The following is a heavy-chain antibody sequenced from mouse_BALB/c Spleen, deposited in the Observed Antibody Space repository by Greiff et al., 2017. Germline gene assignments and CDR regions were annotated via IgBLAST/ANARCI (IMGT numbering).Heavy chain of an antibody. J-gene: IGHJ4*01. CDR3: ARWLLRGYYAMDY. D-gene: IGHD2-3*01. Sequence: QVQLQQPGAELVKPGASVKLSCKASGYTFTSYWMHWVKQRPGQGLEWIGEINPSNGRTNYNEKFKSKATLTVDKSSSTAYMQLSSLTSEDTAVYYCARWLLRGYYAMDYWGQGTSVTFSS. V-gene: IGHV1S81*02. CDR1: GYTFTSYW. CDR2: INPSNGRT.